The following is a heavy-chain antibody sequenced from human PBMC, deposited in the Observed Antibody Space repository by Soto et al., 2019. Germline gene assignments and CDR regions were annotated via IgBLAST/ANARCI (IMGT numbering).Heavy chain of an antibody. CDR1: GGTFSSYA. D-gene: IGHD4-17*01. CDR2: IIPIFGTA. J-gene: IGHJ6*02. Sequence: SVKGSCKASGGTFSSYAISWVRQAPGQGLEWMGGIIPIFGTANYAQKFQGRVTITADESTSTAYMELSSLRSEDTAVYYCARGNAVTTRRYYYGMDVWGQGTTVTVSS. CDR3: ARGNAVTTRRYYYGMDV. V-gene: IGHV1-69*13.